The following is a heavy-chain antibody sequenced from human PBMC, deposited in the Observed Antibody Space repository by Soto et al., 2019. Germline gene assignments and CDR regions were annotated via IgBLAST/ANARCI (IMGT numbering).Heavy chain of an antibody. CDR2: IIPVSGAA. J-gene: IGHJ4*02. D-gene: IGHD2-2*01. CDR3: ATALGCRSTSCTLDS. CDR1: GGTFVSYA. V-gene: IGHV1-69*01. Sequence: QVQLVQSGAEVKKPGSSVKVSCKASGGTFVSYAFSWVRQAPGQGLEWMGGIIPVSGAAHYAQKFQGRVTITADESTSTAYMELSSLSPQDTAVYYCATALGCRSTSCTLDSWGQGTRVIVSS.